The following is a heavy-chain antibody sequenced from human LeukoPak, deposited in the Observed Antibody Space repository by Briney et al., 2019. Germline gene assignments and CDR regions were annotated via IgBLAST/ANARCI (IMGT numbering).Heavy chain of an antibody. D-gene: IGHD3-10*01. CDR1: GYTFTSYY. J-gene: IGHJ4*02. CDR3: ATIWFGEPLGDY. Sequence: GASVKVSCKASGYTFTSYYMHWVRQAPGQGLEWMGIINPSGGSTSYAQKFQGRVTMTEDTSTDTAYMELSSLRSEDTAVYYCATIWFGEPLGDYWGQGTLVTVSS. CDR2: INPSGGST. V-gene: IGHV1-46*01.